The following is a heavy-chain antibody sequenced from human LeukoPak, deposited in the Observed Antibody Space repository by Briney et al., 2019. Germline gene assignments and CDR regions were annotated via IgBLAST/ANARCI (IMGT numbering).Heavy chain of an antibody. CDR3: ARTRYDSAFDI. CDR2: IDWDDDK. CDR1: GFSLSTSGMR. Sequence: SGPALVKPTLPVTLTCTFSGFSLSTSGMRASWIRQPPGKALEWLARIDWDDDKFYSTSLRTRLTISKDTSKNQVVLTMTNMDPVDTATYYCARTRYDSAFDIWGQGTMVTVSS. D-gene: IGHD3-3*01. J-gene: IGHJ3*02. V-gene: IGHV2-70*04.